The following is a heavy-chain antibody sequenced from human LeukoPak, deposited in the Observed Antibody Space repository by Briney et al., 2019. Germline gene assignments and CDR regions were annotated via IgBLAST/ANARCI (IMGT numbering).Heavy chain of an antibody. J-gene: IGHJ4*02. D-gene: IGHD2-2*01. CDR3: ARGLVVPAAMGEFDY. CDR2: INVYNGNT. V-gene: IGHV1-18*01. CDR1: GYTFTTSG. Sequence: ASVKVSCKASGYTFTTSGINWVRQAPGQGLEWMGCINVYNGNTNYAQKFQGRITMTRDTSTNTAYMELRSLKSDDTAVYYCARGLVVPAAMGEFDYWGQGTLIAVSS.